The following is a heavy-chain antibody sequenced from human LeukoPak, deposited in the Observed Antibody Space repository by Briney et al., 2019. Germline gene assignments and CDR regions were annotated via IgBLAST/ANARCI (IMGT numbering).Heavy chain of an antibody. D-gene: IGHD3-10*01. CDR1: GFTFNNYW. Sequence: GGSLRLSCAASGFTFNNYWMHWVRQAPGKGLVWVSRINSAGSSTTYADSVKGRFTISRDNAKNTLYLQMNSLKTEDTAVYFCTTDYDYGSGKGPWGQGTLVTVSS. J-gene: IGHJ5*02. CDR3: TTDYDYGSGKGP. CDR2: INSAGSST. V-gene: IGHV3-74*01.